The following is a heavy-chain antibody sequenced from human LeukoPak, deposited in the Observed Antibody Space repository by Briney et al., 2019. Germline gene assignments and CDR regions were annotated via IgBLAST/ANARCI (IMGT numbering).Heavy chain of an antibody. Sequence: GGSLRLSCAASGFTFSSYAMSWVRQAPGKGLEWVSVIYSGGSTYYADSVKGRFTISRDNSKNTLYLQMNSLRAEDTAVYYCARAPGYSSGWVDYWGQGTLVTVSS. CDR3: ARAPGYSSGWVDY. D-gene: IGHD6-19*01. CDR1: GFTFSSYA. J-gene: IGHJ4*02. V-gene: IGHV3-53*01. CDR2: IYSGGST.